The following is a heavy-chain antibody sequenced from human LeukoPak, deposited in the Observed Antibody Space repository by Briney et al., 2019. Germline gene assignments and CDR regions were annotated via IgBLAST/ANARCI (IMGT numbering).Heavy chain of an antibody. Sequence: GGSLRLSCAASGFTFSSYGMHWVRQAPGKGLEWVAVISYDGSNKYYADSVKGRFTISRDNSKNTLYLQINSLRAEDTAVYYCAGSGYPHWGQGTLVTVSS. V-gene: IGHV3-30*03. CDR1: GFTFSSYG. CDR3: AGSGYPH. J-gene: IGHJ4*02. CDR2: ISYDGSNK. D-gene: IGHD3-22*01.